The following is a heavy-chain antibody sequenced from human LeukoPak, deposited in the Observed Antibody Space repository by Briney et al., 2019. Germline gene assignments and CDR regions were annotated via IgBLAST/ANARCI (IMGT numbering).Heavy chain of an antibody. J-gene: IGHJ6*02. D-gene: IGHD6-13*01. CDR2: IYYSGST. CDR1: GGSISSYY. Sequence: NPSETLSLTCTVSGGSISSYYWSWIRPPPGKGLEWIGYIYYSGSTNYSPSLKSRVTISVDTSKNQFSLKLSSVTAADTAVYYCARNPRSWTFMDFWGQGTTVTVSS. V-gene: IGHV4-59*01. CDR3: ARNPRSWTFMDF.